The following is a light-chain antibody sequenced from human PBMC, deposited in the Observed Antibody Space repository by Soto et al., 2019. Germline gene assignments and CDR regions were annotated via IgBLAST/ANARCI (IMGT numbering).Light chain of an antibody. V-gene: IGLV2-14*01. CDR1: SSDVGGYNY. Sequence: QSALTQPASVSGSPGQSITISCTGTSSDVGGYNYVSWYQQHPGKAPKLMIYEVSNRPSGVPDRFSGSKSGTSASLAISGLQSEDEADYYCAAWDDSLNGNYVFGTGTKLTVL. CDR2: EVS. CDR3: AAWDDSLNGNYV. J-gene: IGLJ1*01.